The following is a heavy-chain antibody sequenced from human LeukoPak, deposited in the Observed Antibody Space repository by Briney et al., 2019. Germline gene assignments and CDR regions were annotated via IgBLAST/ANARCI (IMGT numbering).Heavy chain of an antibody. J-gene: IGHJ4*02. D-gene: IGHD6-13*01. CDR1: GGTFSSYA. CDR3: LCFGLGAQGAGTY. CDR2: IIPIFGTA. V-gene: IGHV1-69*05. Sequence: GASVKVSCKASGGTFSSYAISWVRQAPGQGLEWIGGIIPIFGTANYAQKFQGRVTITTDESTSTAYMELSSLRSEDTAVYYCLCFGLGAQGAGTYWGQGTLVTVSS.